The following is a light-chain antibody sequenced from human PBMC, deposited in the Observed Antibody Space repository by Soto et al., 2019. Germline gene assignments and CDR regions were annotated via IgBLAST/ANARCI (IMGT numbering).Light chain of an antibody. Sequence: DIQMTQSPSTLSASVGDRVTITCRASQSISSWLAWYQQKPGKAPKLLIYDASSLESGVPSRFRGSGSGTEFTLTISSLQPDDFATYYCQQYNSYSTRTFGQGTKVDIX. J-gene: IGKJ1*01. CDR3: QQYNSYSTRT. V-gene: IGKV1-5*01. CDR2: DAS. CDR1: QSISSW.